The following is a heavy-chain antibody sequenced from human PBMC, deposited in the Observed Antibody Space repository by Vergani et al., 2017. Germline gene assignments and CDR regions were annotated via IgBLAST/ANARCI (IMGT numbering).Heavy chain of an antibody. D-gene: IGHD4-17*01. V-gene: IGHV1-69*05. Sequence: QVQLVQSGAEVKKPGSSVKVSCKASGGTFSSYAISWVRQAPGQGLEWMGGIIPIFGTANYAQKFQGRVTMTRDTSISTAYMELSRLRSDDTAVYYCARERSSDDYGDYMGCAFDIWGQGTMVTVSS. CDR3: ARERSSDDYGDYMGCAFDI. J-gene: IGHJ3*02. CDR2: IIPIFGTA. CDR1: GGTFSSYA.